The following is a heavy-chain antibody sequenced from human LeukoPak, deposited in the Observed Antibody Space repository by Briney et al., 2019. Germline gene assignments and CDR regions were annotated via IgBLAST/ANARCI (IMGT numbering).Heavy chain of an antibody. CDR3: ARDFDGATLYFDY. CDR1: GYTFTGYY. J-gene: IGHJ4*02. V-gene: IGHV1-2*02. CDR2: INPNSGGT. Sequence: ASVKVSCKASGYTFTGYYMHWVRQAPGQGLEWMGWINPNSGGTNYAQKLQGRVTMTTDTSTSTAYMELRSLRSDDTAVYYCARDFDGATLYFDYWGQGTLVTVSS. D-gene: IGHD1-26*01.